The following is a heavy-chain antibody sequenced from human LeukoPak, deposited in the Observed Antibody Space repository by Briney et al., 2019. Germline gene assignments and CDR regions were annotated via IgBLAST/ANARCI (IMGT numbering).Heavy chain of an antibody. CDR2: IYHSGGT. D-gene: IGHD2-8*01. V-gene: IGHV4-38-2*02. CDR1: GYSISSGYY. J-gene: IGHJ4*02. CDR3: ARGPSMVYADY. Sequence: PSETLSLTCTVSGYSISSGYYWGWIRQPPGKGLEWIGSIYHSGGTYYNPSLKSRVTISVDTSKNQFSLKLSSVIAADTAVYYCARGPSMVYADYWGQGTLVTVSS.